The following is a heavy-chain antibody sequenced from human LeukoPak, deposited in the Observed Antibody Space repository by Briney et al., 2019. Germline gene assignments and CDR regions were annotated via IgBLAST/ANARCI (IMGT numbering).Heavy chain of an antibody. CDR3: ASGGRVDTAPFDY. V-gene: IGHV4-61*02. Sequence: SETLSLTCAVSGYSISSGYYWSWIRQPAGKGLEWIGRIYTSGSTNYNPSLKSRVTISVDTSKNQFSLKLSSVTAADTAVYYCASGGRVDTAPFDYWGQGTLVTVSS. CDR1: GYSISSGYY. J-gene: IGHJ4*02. CDR2: IYTSGST. D-gene: IGHD5-18*01.